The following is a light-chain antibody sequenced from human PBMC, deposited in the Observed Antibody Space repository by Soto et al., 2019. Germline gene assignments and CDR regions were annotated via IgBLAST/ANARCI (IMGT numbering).Light chain of an antibody. CDR1: SSNIGAGYN. V-gene: IGLV1-40*01. J-gene: IGLJ2*01. CDR3: QSSDTSLSVV. CDR2: ANS. Sequence: QSALTQPPSVSGAPGQRVTISCTGTSSNIGAGYNVHWFQQLPGTAPKLLIYANSNRPSGVPDRFSGSKSGTSASLAITGLQAEDEADYYCQSSDTSLSVVFGGGTKVTVL.